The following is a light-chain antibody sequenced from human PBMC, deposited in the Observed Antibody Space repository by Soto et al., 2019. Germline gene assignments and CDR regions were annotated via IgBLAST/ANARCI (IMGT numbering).Light chain of an antibody. J-gene: IGLJ3*02. CDR2: MNS. CDR1: RSNIGSAI. CDR3: VAWDDNLGSRV. Sequence: QPVLTQPPSLSGTPGQTVTISCIGSRSNIGSAIVHWYQQLPGTAPKHLIYMNSQRPSGVPDRFSGSKSGTSASLVITGLRPEDEADNYCVAWDDNLGSRVFGGGTQLTVL. V-gene: IGLV1-47*01.